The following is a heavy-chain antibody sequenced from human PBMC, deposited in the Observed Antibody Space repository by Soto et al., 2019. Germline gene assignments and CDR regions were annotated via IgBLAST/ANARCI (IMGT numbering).Heavy chain of an antibody. CDR2: INPSGGST. D-gene: IGHD6-13*01. CDR3: ARVSSWSCFDY. Sequence: QVQLVQSGAEVKKPGASVKVSCKASGYTFTSYYMHGVRQAPGQGLEWMGIINPSGGSTSYAQKFQGRVTMTRDTFTSTVYMELSSLRSEDTAVYYCARVSSWSCFDYWGQGTLVTVSS. V-gene: IGHV1-46*01. J-gene: IGHJ4*02. CDR1: GYTFTSYY.